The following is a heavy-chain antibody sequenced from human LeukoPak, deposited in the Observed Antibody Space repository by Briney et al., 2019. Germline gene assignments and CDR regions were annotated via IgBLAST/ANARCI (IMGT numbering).Heavy chain of an antibody. Sequence: PGGSLRLSCAASGFTFSSYWMHWVRQAPGKGLEWVSSISSSSSYIYYADSVKGRFTISRDNAKNSLYLQMNSLRAEDTAVYYCARVVGDSYYFDYWGQGTLVTVSS. CDR3: ARVVGDSYYFDY. CDR1: GFTFSSYW. V-gene: IGHV3-21*01. D-gene: IGHD4-17*01. CDR2: ISSSSSYI. J-gene: IGHJ4*02.